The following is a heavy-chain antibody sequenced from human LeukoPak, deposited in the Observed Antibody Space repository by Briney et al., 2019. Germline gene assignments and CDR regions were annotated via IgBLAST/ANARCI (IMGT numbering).Heavy chain of an antibody. J-gene: IGHJ4*02. D-gene: IGHD5-24*01. CDR1: GFTFSSYW. CDR3: ARGEYHQDGIGYNRFDN. CDR2: IKQDGSEK. Sequence: PGGSLRLSCAASGFTFSSYWMSWVRQAPGKGLEWVANIKQDGSEKYYVDSVKGRFTISRDNAKNSLYLQMNSLRAEDTAVYYCARGEYHQDGIGYNRFDNWGQGALVTVSS. V-gene: IGHV3-7*01.